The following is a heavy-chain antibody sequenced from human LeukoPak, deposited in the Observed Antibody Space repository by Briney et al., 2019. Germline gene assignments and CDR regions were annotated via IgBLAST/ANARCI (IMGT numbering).Heavy chain of an antibody. CDR3: TSSPPPGAAAYGVVDL. J-gene: IGHJ4*02. CDR1: GGSFSASY. CDR2: INHSGST. D-gene: IGHD3-3*01. Sequence: SETLSLTCAVYGGSFSASYWSWIRHPPNKGLEWIGEINHSGSTNYNPSLKSRVTISIDTSKNQFSLKLRSVTAADTAVYYCTSSPPPGAAAYGVVDLWGQGTLVTVSS. V-gene: IGHV4-34*01.